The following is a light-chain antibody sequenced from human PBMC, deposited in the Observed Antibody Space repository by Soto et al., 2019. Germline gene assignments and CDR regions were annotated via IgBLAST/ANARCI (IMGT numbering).Light chain of an antibody. CDR1: HTVTSNY. CDR3: QQYGGSPRT. CDR2: GAS. V-gene: IGKV3-20*01. Sequence: EIVLTQSPDTLSLSPGERATLSCRASHTVTSNYLAWYQQKPGQAPRLLIYGASSRATDIPDRFSGSGSGTAFTLTISRLETEDFGVYYCQQYGGSPRTFGQGTKVEIK. J-gene: IGKJ1*01.